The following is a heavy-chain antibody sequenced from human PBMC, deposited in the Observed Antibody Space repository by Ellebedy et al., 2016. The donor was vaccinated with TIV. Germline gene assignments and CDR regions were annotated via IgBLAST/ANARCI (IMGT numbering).Heavy chain of an antibody. CDR2: IYYSGST. Sequence: MPSETLSLTCTVPGDSFSSYYWSWIRQPPGKGLEWIGYIYYSGSTNYTPSLKSRVTISVDTSKNQFSLKLSSVTAADTAVYYCASAYGSGSEPFDYWGQGTLVTVSS. J-gene: IGHJ4*02. V-gene: IGHV4-59*01. CDR1: GDSFSSYY. CDR3: ASAYGSGSEPFDY. D-gene: IGHD3-10*01.